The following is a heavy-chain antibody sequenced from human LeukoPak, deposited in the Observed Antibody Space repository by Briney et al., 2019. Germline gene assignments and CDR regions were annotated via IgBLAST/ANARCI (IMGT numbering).Heavy chain of an antibody. J-gene: IGHJ4*02. D-gene: IGHD2-15*01. CDR3: ARDQVFVVVVAATSYYLDD. CDR1: GYTFTSYY. V-gene: IGHV1-46*01. CDR2: INPSGGST. Sequence: ASVKVSCKASGYTFTSYYMHWVRQAPGQGLEWMGIINPSGGSTSYAQKFQGRVTMTRDTSTSTVYMELSSLRSEDTAVYYCARDQVFVVVVAATSYYLDDWGQGTLVTVSS.